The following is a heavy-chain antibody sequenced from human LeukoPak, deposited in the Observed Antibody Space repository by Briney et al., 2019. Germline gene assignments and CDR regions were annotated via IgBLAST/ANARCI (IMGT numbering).Heavy chain of an antibody. CDR2: INSDGSST. V-gene: IGHV3-74*01. D-gene: IGHD2-2*01. J-gene: IGHJ5*02. CDR3: ARGVGYCSSTSCYWWFDP. Sequence: PGGSLRLSCAASGFTFSSYWMHWVRQAPGKGLVWVSHINSDGSSTSYADSVKGRFTISRDNAKNTLYLQMNSLRAEDTAVYYCARGVGYCSSTSCYWWFDPWGQGTLVTVSS. CDR1: GFTFSSYW.